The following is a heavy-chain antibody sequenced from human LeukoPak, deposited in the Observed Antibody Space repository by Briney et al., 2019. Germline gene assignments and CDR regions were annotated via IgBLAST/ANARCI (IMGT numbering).Heavy chain of an antibody. CDR2: MSYDVLNT. Sequence: GGSLRLSCAASGFTFSSYGMHWVSQDPGKGLEWVAVMSYDVLNTYYADSVKGRFTISRDNSKNTRYLQMNSLRVEDTAVYYCAKVQLERRELLPNFDYWDQGTLVTVSS. D-gene: IGHD1-1*01. CDR1: GFTFSSYG. CDR3: AKVQLERRELLPNFDY. V-gene: IGHV3-30*18. J-gene: IGHJ4*02.